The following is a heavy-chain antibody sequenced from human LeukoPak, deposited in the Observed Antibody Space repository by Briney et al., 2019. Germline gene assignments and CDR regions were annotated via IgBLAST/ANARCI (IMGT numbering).Heavy chain of an antibody. CDR3: ARRSYSPPLRYFDWLPMDY. CDR1: GFTFSTYA. D-gene: IGHD3-9*01. J-gene: IGHJ4*02. V-gene: IGHV3-30-3*01. Sequence: GGSLRLSCAGSGFTFSTYAMHWVRQAPGKGLEWVALFSYDGSTQRYAESVKGRFTISRDNSKNTLYLEMSSLRAEDTAVYYCARRSYSPPLRYFDWLPMDYWGQGTLVTVSS. CDR2: FSYDGSTQ.